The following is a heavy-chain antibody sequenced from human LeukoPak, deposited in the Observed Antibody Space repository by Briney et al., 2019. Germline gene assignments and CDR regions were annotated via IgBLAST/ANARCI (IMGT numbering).Heavy chain of an antibody. CDR3: VRDEIRSGAFDI. V-gene: IGHV3-11*04. J-gene: IGHJ3*02. D-gene: IGHD3-10*01. Sequence: GGSLRLSCAASGFTFSDYYMSWIRQAPGKGLEWVSYISGGGTTIYDADSVKGRFTISRDNAKNSLYLQLNSLTAEDTAVYYCVRDEIRSGAFDIWGQGTMVTVSS. CDR2: ISGGGTTI. CDR1: GFTFSDYY.